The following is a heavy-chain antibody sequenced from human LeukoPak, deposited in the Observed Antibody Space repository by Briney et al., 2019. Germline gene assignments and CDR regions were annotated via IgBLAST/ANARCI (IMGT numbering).Heavy chain of an antibody. J-gene: IGHJ3*02. CDR2: INPNSGGT. Sequence: ASVKVSCKASGYTFSGYYLHWVRQAPGQGLEWMGWINPNSGGTNSAQKFQGRVTMTRDTSISTAYMELSRLRSDDTAVYYCASWIQLWFDAFDIWGQGTMVTVSS. D-gene: IGHD5-18*01. CDR3: ASWIQLWFDAFDI. V-gene: IGHV1-2*02. CDR1: GYTFSGYY.